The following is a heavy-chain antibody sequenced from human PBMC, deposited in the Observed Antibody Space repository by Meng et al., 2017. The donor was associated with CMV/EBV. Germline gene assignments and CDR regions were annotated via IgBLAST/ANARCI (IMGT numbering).Heavy chain of an antibody. D-gene: IGHD2-21*01. CDR1: GFSVSSNY. CDR2: IYGSGNT. Sequence: EMQLVDSGGGLVQPGGSLRLSCTASGFSVSSNYMSWVRQAPGKGLEWISIIYGSGNTYYGDSVKGRFTISRDNFRNTLYLQMNSLRAEDTAVYYCAREIPQAWASWGQRTLVTVSS. V-gene: IGHV3-66*01. J-gene: IGHJ5*02. CDR3: AREIPQAWAS.